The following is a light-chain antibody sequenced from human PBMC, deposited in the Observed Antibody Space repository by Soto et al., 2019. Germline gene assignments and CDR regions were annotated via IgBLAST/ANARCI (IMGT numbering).Light chain of an antibody. CDR1: QSVSSN. CDR3: QQYINLWT. Sequence: EIVLTQSPATLSVSPGERATLSCRASQSVSSNLAWYQQKPGQSPRLLIYGASTRATGVPARFSGSGSGTEFTLTISSLQSEDFAVYYCQQYINLWTFGEGTMV. V-gene: IGKV3-15*01. CDR2: GAS. J-gene: IGKJ1*01.